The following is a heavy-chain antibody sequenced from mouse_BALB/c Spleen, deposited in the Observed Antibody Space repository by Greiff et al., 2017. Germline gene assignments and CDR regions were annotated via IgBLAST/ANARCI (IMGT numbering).Heavy chain of an antibody. J-gene: IGHJ1*01. CDR3: ARGGYDGPYWYFDV. CDR2: INPYNDGT. V-gene: IGHV1-14*01. D-gene: IGHD2-3*01. CDR1: GYTFTSYV. Sequence: EVQLQQSGPELVKPGASVKMSCKASGYTFTSYVMHWVKQKPGQGLEWIGYINPYNDGTKYNEKFKGKATLTSDKSSSSAYMELSSLTSEDSAVYYCARGGYDGPYWYFDVWGAGTTVTVSS.